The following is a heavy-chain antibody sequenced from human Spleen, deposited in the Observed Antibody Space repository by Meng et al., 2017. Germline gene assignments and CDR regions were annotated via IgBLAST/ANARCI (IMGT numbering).Heavy chain of an antibody. CDR2: INPNSGGT. D-gene: IGHD1-26*01. J-gene: IGHJ4*02. CDR1: GYTFTGYY. V-gene: IGHV1-2*06. Sequence: HVQLVQTEAEVKNHGASVNVPCKASGYTFTGYYMHWVRQAPGQGLEWIGRINPNSGGTNYAQKFQGRVTMTRATSISTAYMELSRLRSDDTAIYYCASYYLGCYWGQGTLVTVSS. CDR3: ASYYLGCY.